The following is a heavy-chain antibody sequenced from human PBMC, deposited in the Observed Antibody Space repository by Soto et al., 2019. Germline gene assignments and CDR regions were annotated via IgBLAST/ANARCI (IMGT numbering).Heavy chain of an antibody. V-gene: IGHV4-4*02. J-gene: IGHJ4*02. Sequence: QVQLQESGPGLVKPSGTLSLTCGVSGDSFSSSNWWTWVRQPPGKGLEWIVDILHTGHTDYSPSLRSRVTISIDTSKKEFSLNLTSVTATDTAVYYCARSPRRVGGKWYLDYWGQGALVTVSS. CDR1: GDSFSSSNW. CDR2: ILHTGHT. D-gene: IGHD2-15*01. CDR3: ARSPRRVGGKWYLDY.